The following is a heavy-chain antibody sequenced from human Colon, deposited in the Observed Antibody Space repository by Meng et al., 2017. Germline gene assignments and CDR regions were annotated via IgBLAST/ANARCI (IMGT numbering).Heavy chain of an antibody. CDR2: IYQSGST. CDR1: GGSISSNNW. V-gene: IGHV4-4*02. CDR3: ASGRKYCSSTSCYGQFDY. D-gene: IGHD2-2*01. Sequence: GPGLLKPSGPLPLTWTVLGGSISSNNWWSWVRQSPGRGLEWIGEIYQSGSTNYSPSLKSRVTISLDKSKNQFSLKVSYMTAADTAVYYCASGRKYCSSTSCYGQFDYWGQGTLVTVSS. J-gene: IGHJ4*02.